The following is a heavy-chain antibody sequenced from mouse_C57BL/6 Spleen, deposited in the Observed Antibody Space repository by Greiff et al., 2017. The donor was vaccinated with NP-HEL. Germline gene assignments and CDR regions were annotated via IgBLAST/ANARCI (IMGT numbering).Heavy chain of an antibody. Sequence: VQLQQSGPELVKPGASVKISCKASGYAFSSSWMNWVKQRPGKGLEWLGRIYPGDGDTNYNGKFKGKATLTADKSSSTAYMQLSSLTSEDSAVYFCAKEGPDYEHAMDYWGQGTSVTVSS. CDR3: AKEGPDYEHAMDY. CDR1: GYAFSSSW. V-gene: IGHV1-82*01. CDR2: IYPGDGDT. J-gene: IGHJ4*01. D-gene: IGHD2-4*01.